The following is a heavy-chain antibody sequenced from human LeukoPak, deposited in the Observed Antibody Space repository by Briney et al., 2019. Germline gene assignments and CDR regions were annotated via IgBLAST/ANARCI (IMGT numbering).Heavy chain of an antibody. CDR3: ARQMGRDGYNFDY. D-gene: IGHD5-24*01. V-gene: IGHV4-39*01. CDR2: IYYSGST. CDR1: GGSISTSNW. J-gene: IGHJ4*02. Sequence: PSGTLSLTCTVSGGSISTSNWWSWVRQPPGKGLEWIGSIYYSGSTYYNPSLKSRVTISVDTSRNQFSLKLSSVTAADTAVYYCARQMGRDGYNFDYWGQGTLVTVSS.